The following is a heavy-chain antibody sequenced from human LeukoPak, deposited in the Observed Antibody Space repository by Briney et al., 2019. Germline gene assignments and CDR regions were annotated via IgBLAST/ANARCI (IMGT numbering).Heavy chain of an antibody. Sequence: GSSVKVSCKASGYTFTGYYMHWVRQAPGQGLEWMGRINPSSGGTNYAQKFQGRVTMTRDTSISTAYMELSRLRSDDTAVYYCARAMTTVTLFDLWGRGTLVTVSS. CDR1: GYTFTGYY. CDR3: ARAMTTVTLFDL. J-gene: IGHJ2*01. V-gene: IGHV1-2*06. D-gene: IGHD4-17*01. CDR2: INPSSGGT.